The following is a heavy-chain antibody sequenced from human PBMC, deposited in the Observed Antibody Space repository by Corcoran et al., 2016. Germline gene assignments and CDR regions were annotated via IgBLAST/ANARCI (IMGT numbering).Heavy chain of an antibody. CDR2: IYYSGST. CDR3: ARDGLETSKYHWFDP. Sequence: QVQLQESGPGLVKPSQTLSLTCTVSGGSISSGGYYWSWIRQQPGKGLEWIGYIYYSGSTYYNPSLKSRVTLLVDTSKNQFSLKLSSVTAADTAVYYCARDGLETSKYHWFDPWGQGTLVTVSS. J-gene: IGHJ5*02. CDR1: GGSISSGGYY. V-gene: IGHV4-31*03. D-gene: IGHD1-1*01.